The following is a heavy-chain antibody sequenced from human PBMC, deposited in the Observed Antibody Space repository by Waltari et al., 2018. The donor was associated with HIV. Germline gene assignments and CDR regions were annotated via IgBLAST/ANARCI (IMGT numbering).Heavy chain of an antibody. Sequence: EVQLVESGGGLVQPGGSLRLSCAASGFTFSSYWMSWVRQAPGKGLEWVANIKQAGSEKYYVDSVKGRFTISRDNAKNSLYLQMNSLRAEDTAVYYCARDQRSLLWFGELLFLVYFDYWGQGTLVTVSS. V-gene: IGHV3-7*01. CDR1: GFTFSSYW. CDR2: IKQAGSEK. D-gene: IGHD3-10*01. CDR3: ARDQRSLLWFGELLFLVYFDY. J-gene: IGHJ4*02.